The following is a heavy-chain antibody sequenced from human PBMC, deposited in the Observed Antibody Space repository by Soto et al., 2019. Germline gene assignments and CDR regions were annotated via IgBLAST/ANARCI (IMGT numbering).Heavy chain of an antibody. CDR3: AREGVGYSYGNFDY. D-gene: IGHD5-18*01. CDR1: GFTFSRYW. V-gene: IGHV3-74*01. J-gene: IGHJ4*02. Sequence: LRLSCAASGFTFSRYWMHWVRQAPGKGLVWVSRINSDGSSTFSADSVKGRFTISRDNAKNTLYLQMNSLRAEDTAVYYCAREGVGYSYGNFDYWGQGTLVTVSS. CDR2: INSDGSST.